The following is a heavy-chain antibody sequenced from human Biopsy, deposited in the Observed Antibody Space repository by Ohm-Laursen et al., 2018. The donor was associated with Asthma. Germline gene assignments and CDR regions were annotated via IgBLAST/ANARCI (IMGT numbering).Heavy chain of an antibody. Sequence: GASVKVSCKSLEGTFNTYVIGWVRQAPGQGLEWMGGINSVFGTATYPQKFQDRVTITADDSTSTVYMELSSLRPEDTAVYYCARKAGSCISRTCYSLDFWGQGTLVTVSS. D-gene: IGHD2-2*01. CDR1: EGTFNTYV. CDR3: ARKAGSCISRTCYSLDF. J-gene: IGHJ4*02. V-gene: IGHV1-69*13. CDR2: INSVFGTA.